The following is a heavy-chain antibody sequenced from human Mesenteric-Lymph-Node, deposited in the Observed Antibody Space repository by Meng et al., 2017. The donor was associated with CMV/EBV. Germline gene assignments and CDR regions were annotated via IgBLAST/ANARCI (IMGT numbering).Heavy chain of an antibody. Sequence: GESLKISCAASGFTFSSYAMSWVRQAPGKGLEWVSAISGSGGSTYYADSVKGRFTISRDNSKNTLYLQMNSLRAEDTALYYCARSMVVTPYYWGQGTLVTVSS. CDR1: GFTFSSYA. D-gene: IGHD4-23*01. V-gene: IGHV3-23*01. J-gene: IGHJ4*02. CDR3: ARSMVVTPYY. CDR2: ISGSGGST.